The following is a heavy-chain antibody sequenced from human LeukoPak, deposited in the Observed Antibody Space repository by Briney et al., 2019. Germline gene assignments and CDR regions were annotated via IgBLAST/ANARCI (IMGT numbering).Heavy chain of an antibody. V-gene: IGHV4-59*01. Sequence: ASETLSLTCTVSGGSISSYYWSWIRQLPGKGLEWIGYIYYSGSTNYNPSLKSRVTISVDTSKNQFSLKLSSVTAADTAVYYCARARGDYGDYYFDYWGQGTLVTVSS. CDR1: GGSISSYY. D-gene: IGHD4-17*01. CDR3: ARARGDYGDYYFDY. CDR2: IYYSGST. J-gene: IGHJ4*02.